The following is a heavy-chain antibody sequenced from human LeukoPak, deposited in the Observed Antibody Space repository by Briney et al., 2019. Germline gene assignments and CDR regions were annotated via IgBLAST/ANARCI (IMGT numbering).Heavy chain of an antibody. D-gene: IGHD6-19*01. CDR1: GYTFISYG. CDR2: ISAYNGNT. V-gene: IGHV1-18*01. Sequence: ASVKVSCKTSGYTFISYGISWVRQAPGQGLEWMGWISAYNGNTNYAQKLQGRVTMTTDTSTSTAYMELRSLRSDDTAVYYCARGEDKRYSSGWYGGYWGQGTLVTVSS. CDR3: ARGEDKRYSSGWYGGY. J-gene: IGHJ4*02.